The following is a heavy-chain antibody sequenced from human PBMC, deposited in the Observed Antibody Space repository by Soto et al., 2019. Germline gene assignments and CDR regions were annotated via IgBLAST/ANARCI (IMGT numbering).Heavy chain of an antibody. CDR1: GYSFTNYW. Sequence: GESLKISCKGSGYSFTNYWIGWVRQMPGKDLEWIGIIYPEDSETRYSPSFQGLVTISVDKSISTAYLQWSSLKASDTAMYYCARQVVLGPAAREYYYYGMDGWGQGTTVTGSS. V-gene: IGHV5-51*01. CDR2: IYPEDSET. D-gene: IGHD2-2*01. CDR3: ARQVVLGPAAREYYYYGMDG. J-gene: IGHJ6*02.